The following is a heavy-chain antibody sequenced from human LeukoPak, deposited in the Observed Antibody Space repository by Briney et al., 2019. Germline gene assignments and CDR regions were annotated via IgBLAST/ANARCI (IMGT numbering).Heavy chain of an antibody. CDR2: IYYSGST. V-gene: IGHV4-39*07. J-gene: IGHJ4*02. Sequence: SETLSLTCTVSGGSISSSSYYWGWIRQPPGKGLEWIGSIYYSGSTYYNPSLKSRVTISVDTSKNQFSLKLSSVAAADTAVYYCACQPRYSGYDLGGYWGQGTLVTASS. D-gene: IGHD5-12*01. CDR3: ACQPRYSGYDLGGY. CDR1: GGSISSSSYY.